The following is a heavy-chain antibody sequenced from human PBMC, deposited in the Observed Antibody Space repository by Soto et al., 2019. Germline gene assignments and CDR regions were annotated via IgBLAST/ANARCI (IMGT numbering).Heavy chain of an antibody. V-gene: IGHV3-21*03. CDR3: AREKTAWPLAYGLEV. Sequence: PGGSLRLSCPASEFSLSTYSMNWVRQAPGKGLEWVSSISTRSDVYYADSVKGRFTIARDNAKNSLSLQMNSLSAEDTGVYYCAREKTAWPLAYGLEVWGQGTTVTVSS. D-gene: IGHD2-21*02. CDR2: ISTRSDV. J-gene: IGHJ6*02. CDR1: EFSLSTYS.